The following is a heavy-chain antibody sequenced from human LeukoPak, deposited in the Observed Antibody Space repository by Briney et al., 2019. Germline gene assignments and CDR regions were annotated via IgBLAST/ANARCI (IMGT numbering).Heavy chain of an antibody. V-gene: IGHV4-34*01. CDR3: VFLEWFYHGGY. CDR1: GRSFSGYY. CDR2: INRSGST. D-gene: IGHD3-3*01. J-gene: IGHJ4*02. Sequence: SETLSLTCAVYGRSFSGYYWSWIRRPPGEALECIGEINRSGSTNYNPSLKSRVTIPVDTSKNQFSLKLSSVAAADTAVYYCVFLEWFYHGGYWGQGTLVTVSS.